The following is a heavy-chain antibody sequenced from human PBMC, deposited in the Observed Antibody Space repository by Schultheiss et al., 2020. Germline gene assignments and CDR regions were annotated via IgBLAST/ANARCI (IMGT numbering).Heavy chain of an antibody. J-gene: IGHJ4*02. CDR3: ARGVVTATPFDY. Sequence: SETLSLTCAVYGGSFSGYYWSWIRQPPGKGLEWIGEINHSGSTYYNPSLKSRVTISVDTSKNQFSLKLSSVTAADTAVYYCARGVVTATPFDYWGQGTLVTVSS. CDR1: GGSFSGYY. D-gene: IGHD2-21*02. CDR2: INHSGST. V-gene: IGHV4-34*09.